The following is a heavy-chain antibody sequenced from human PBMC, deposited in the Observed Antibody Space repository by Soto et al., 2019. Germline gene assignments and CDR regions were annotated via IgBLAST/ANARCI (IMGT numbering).Heavy chain of an antibody. V-gene: IGHV1-3*01. CDR1: GYTFTSYA. CDR3: ARSGDHGYFDL. J-gene: IGHJ2*01. CDR2: INAGNGNT. D-gene: IGHD1-26*01. Sequence: QVQLVQSGAEVKKPGASVKVSCKASGYTFTSYAMHWVRQTPGQRLEWMGWINAGNGNTKYSQKFQGRVTITRDTSASTAYMELSSLRSEDTAVYYCARSGDHGYFDLWGRGTLVTVSS.